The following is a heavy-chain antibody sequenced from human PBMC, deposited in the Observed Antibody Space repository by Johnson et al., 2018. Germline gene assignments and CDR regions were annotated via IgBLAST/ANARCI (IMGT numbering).Heavy chain of an antibody. V-gene: IGHV3-30-3*01. D-gene: IGHD2-15*01. CDR3: TTVGPIVVVVAAGVRGRLSSA. J-gene: IGHJ5*01. CDR1: GFTFGDYA. CDR2: ISYDGSNK. Sequence: QVQLVQSGGGLVKPGRSLRLSCTASGFTFGDYAMSWFRQAPGKGLEWVAVISYDGSNKYYADSVKGRFTISRDNSKNTLYLQMNSLKTEDTAVYYCTTVGPIVVVVAAGVRGRLSSAWG.